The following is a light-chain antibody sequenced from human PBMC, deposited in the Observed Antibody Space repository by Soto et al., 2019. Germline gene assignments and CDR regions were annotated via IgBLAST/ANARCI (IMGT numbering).Light chain of an antibody. CDR2: GVS. CDR1: QSVSSN. Sequence: EIVMTQSPATLSVSPGERATLSCRASQSVSSNLAWYQQKPGQAPRLLIFGVSTSATGIPARFSGSGSGTEFTLTISSLQSEDFAVYYCHQYNNWPPIFTFGPGTKVDIK. CDR3: HQYNNWPPIFT. V-gene: IGKV3-15*01. J-gene: IGKJ3*01.